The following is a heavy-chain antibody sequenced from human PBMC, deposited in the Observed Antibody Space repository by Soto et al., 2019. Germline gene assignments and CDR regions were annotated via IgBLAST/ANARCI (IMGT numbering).Heavy chain of an antibody. CDR3: ARQYCGGDCPMPWPS. V-gene: IGHV3-21*01. CDR2: ISISSYI. Sequence: AGGSLRLSCEASGFTFSSYNMNWVRQAPGKGLEWVSSISISSYIYYADSVKGRFTISRDNAKNSLYLQMNSLRAEDTAVYYCARQYCGGDCPMPWPSWGQGTLVTVSS. D-gene: IGHD2-21*02. J-gene: IGHJ5*02. CDR1: GFTFSSYN.